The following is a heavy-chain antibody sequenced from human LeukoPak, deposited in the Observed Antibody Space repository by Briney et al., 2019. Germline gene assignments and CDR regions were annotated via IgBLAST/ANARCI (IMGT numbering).Heavy chain of an antibody. V-gene: IGHV3-30*04. CDR3: ARGSMATITRGLDY. Sequence: GGSLRLSCAPSGFTFSSYAMHWVRQAPGQGLAWVAVISYDGSNKYYADSVKGRFTISRDNSKNTLYLQMNSLRAEDTAVYYCARGSMATITRGLDYWGQGNLVTMSS. CDR1: GFTFSSYA. CDR2: ISYDGSNK. D-gene: IGHD5-24*01. J-gene: IGHJ4*02.